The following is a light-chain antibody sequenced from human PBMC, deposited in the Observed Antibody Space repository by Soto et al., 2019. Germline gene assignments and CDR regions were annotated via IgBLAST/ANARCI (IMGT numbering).Light chain of an antibody. CDR3: QQRSRWPWT. CDR2: DAS. Sequence: EIVMTHSPATLSVSPGERATLSCRASQSVSNNLAWYQQKPGQAPRLLMYDASKRATGIPARFSGSGSGTDFTLTISSLEPEDFAVYYCQQRSRWPWTFGQGTKVDIK. J-gene: IGKJ1*01. CDR1: QSVSNN. V-gene: IGKV3-11*01.